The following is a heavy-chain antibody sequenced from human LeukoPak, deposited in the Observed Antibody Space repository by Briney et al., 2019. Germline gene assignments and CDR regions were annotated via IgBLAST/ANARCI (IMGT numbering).Heavy chain of an antibody. V-gene: IGHV3-23*01. J-gene: IGHJ4*02. CDR3: AKEVDTAMLGY. Sequence: GGXXRLSCAASGFTFSSYAMSWVRQAPGKGLEWVSAISGSGGSTYYADSVKGRFTISRDNSKNTLYMQMNSLGAEDTAVYYCAKEVDTAMLGYWGQGTLVTVSS. D-gene: IGHD5-18*01. CDR2: ISGSGGST. CDR1: GFTFSSYA.